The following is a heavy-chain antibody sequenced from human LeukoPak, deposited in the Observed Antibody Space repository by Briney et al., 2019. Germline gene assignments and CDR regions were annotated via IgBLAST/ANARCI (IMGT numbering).Heavy chain of an antibody. CDR2: IHTGGSI. Sequence: SETLSLSCSVSGGSISSYYWSWIRQPAGKGLEWIARIHTGGSINYNPSLKSRVTISADASKNKLYLKLNSVIAADTAGYYCARGGRSSGWGVYYYYMDVWGKGTTVTVSS. D-gene: IGHD6-19*01. CDR3: ARGGRSSGWGVYYYYMDV. CDR1: GGSISSYY. V-gene: IGHV4-4*07. J-gene: IGHJ6*03.